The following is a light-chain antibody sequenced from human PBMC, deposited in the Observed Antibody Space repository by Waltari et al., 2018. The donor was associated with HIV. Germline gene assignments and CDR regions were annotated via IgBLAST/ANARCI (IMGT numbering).Light chain of an antibody. CDR3: QQYKSYSLT. Sequence: DIQITQSPSTLSASVADRVIITCRSSQNVDNWLAWYQQRPGSAPKVLIYKTSNLQTGVPSRFRGSGSGKEFSLTISSLQPDDFATYYCQQYKSYSLTFGQGTRLEIK. J-gene: IGKJ5*01. CDR1: QNVDNW. V-gene: IGKV1-5*03. CDR2: KTS.